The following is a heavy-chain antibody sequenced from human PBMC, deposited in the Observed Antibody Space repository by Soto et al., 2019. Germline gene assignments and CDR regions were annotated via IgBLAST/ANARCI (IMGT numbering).Heavy chain of an antibody. Sequence: QVQLQESGPGLVKPSQTLSLTCTVSGASISGDGYSWSWIRQQPGKGLQWIGYIYYSGRTYYTPSLKGRLTLSADMSKNQFSIELTSVTAADTAIYYCARGPYGDPAPRLDPWGQGALVTVSS. V-gene: IGHV4-31*03. CDR1: GASISGDGYS. CDR2: IYYSGRT. D-gene: IGHD4-17*01. CDR3: ARGPYGDPAPRLDP. J-gene: IGHJ5*02.